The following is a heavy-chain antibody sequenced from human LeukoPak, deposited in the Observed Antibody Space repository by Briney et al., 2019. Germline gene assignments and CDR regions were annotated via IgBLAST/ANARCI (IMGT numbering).Heavy chain of an antibody. Sequence: GGSLRLSCAASGFTFSSYSMNWVRQAPGKGLEWVSSISSSSNYIYYADSVKGRFTISRDNAKNSLYLQMNSLRAEDTAMYYCARVSGYDWESFYDYWGQGSLVTVSS. CDR3: ARVSGYDWESFYDY. J-gene: IGHJ4*02. CDR2: ISSSSNYI. CDR1: GFTFSSYS. D-gene: IGHD5-12*01. V-gene: IGHV3-21*04.